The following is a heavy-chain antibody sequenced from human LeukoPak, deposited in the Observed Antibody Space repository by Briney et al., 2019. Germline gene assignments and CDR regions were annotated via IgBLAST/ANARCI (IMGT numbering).Heavy chain of an antibody. CDR2: IWYDGSNK. D-gene: IGHD4-17*01. CDR1: GFTFSSYG. Sequence: GRSLRLSCVASGFTFSSYGMYWVRQAPGKGLEWVAVIWYDGSNKYYADSVKGRFTISRDNSKNTLYLQMNSLRAEDTAVYYCARGGDYGDLRYFDYWGQGTLVTVSS. V-gene: IGHV3-33*01. J-gene: IGHJ4*02. CDR3: ARGGDYGDLRYFDY.